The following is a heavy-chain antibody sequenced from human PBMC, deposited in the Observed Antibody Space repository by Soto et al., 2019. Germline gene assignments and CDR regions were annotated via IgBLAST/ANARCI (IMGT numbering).Heavy chain of an antibody. D-gene: IGHD6-19*01. CDR3: VRDYSNGRTPNYDFDF. CDR2: LNPATGKP. J-gene: IGHJ4*02. CDR1: GYSYTTYS. V-gene: IGHV1-3*01. Sequence: QVHLVQSVAEVRNPGASVKVSCKTSGYSYTTYSIHWVRQAPGHRLEWMGWLNPATGKPRYSERFQGRLTIAGNTSATTVFMELSSLTSEDTAVYYCVRDYSNGRTPNYDFDFWGQGTLVTVSS.